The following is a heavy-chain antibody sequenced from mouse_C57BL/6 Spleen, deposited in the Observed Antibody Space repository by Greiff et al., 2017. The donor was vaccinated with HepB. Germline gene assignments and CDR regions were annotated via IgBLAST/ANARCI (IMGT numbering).Heavy chain of an antibody. CDR2: IYPGSGNT. J-gene: IGHJ4*01. CDR3: ARDSNYPYYYAMDY. CDR1: GYTFTDYY. V-gene: IGHV1-76*01. Sequence: VQLQQSGAELVRPGASVKLSCKASGYTFTDYYINWVKQRPGQGLEWIARIYPGSGNTYYNEKFKGKATLTAEKSSSTAYMQLSSLTSEDSAVYFGARDSNYPYYYAMDYWGQGTSVTVSS. D-gene: IGHD2-5*01.